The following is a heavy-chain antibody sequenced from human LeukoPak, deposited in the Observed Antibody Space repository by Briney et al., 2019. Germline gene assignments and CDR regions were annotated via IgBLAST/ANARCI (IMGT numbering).Heavy chain of an antibody. D-gene: IGHD3/OR15-3a*01. Sequence: GASVKVSCKASGGTFSSYAISWVRQAPGQGLEWMGRTIPLFGTADYAEKFQGRVTITTGESTSTAYMELSSLRSEDTAVYYCARSLFRTSGGYYYMDVWDKGTAVTVSS. CDR3: ARSLFRTSGGYYYMDV. V-gene: IGHV1-69*05. CDR2: TIPLFGTA. J-gene: IGHJ6*03. CDR1: GGTFSSYA.